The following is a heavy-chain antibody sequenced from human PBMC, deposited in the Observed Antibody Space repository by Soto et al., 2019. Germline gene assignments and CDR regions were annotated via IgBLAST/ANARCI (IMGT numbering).Heavy chain of an antibody. D-gene: IGHD3-22*01. CDR3: ASGRVIEDYYDSSGLQYYFDY. CDR1: GGSISSGGYY. V-gene: IGHV4-31*03. J-gene: IGHJ4*02. Sequence: SETLSLTCTVSGGSISSGGYYWSWIRQHPGKGLEWIGYIYYSGSTYYNPSLKSRVTISLDTSKNQFSLKLSSVTAADTAVYYCASGRVIEDYYDSSGLQYYFDYWGQGTLVTVSS. CDR2: IYYSGST.